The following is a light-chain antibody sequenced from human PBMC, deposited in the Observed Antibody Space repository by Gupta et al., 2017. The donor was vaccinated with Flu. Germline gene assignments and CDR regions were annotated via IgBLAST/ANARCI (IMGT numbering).Light chain of an antibody. Sequence: EIVLTQSPRTLSLSPGERATLSCRASQSVSSSYLSWYQQKPGQAPRLLIYGASSRATGIPDMFSGSGSRTYFTLTISRLEPEDFADYYYQQYSRPFTFGQGTKVEIK. J-gene: IGKJ2*01. CDR3: QQYSRPFT. CDR2: GAS. V-gene: IGKV3-20*01. CDR1: QSVSSSY.